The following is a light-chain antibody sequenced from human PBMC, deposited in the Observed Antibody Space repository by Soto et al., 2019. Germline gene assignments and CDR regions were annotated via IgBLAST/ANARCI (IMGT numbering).Light chain of an antibody. CDR3: GSWDSSLSAYV. CDR2: DDN. J-gene: IGLJ1*01. CDR1: SSNIGGRA. Sequence: QSVLAQTPSVSVAQGQKVTISCAGGSSNIGGRAGPLYQRRPGTAPKHLGSDDNKRPSGIPDRFSGSKSGTSATLGITGFQTGDEADYYCGSWDSSLSAYVFGTGTKVTVL. V-gene: IGLV1-51*01.